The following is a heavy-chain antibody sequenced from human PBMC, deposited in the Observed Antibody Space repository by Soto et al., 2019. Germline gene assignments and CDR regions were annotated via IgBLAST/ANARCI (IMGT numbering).Heavy chain of an antibody. V-gene: IGHV1-69*13. Sequence: ASVKVSCKASGGTFSSYAISWVRQAPGQGLEWMGGIIPIFSTANYAQKFQGRVTITADESTSTAYMELSSLRSEDTAVYYCAGDSSANDFYYSGMDVWGQGTMVTVSS. CDR3: AGDSSANDFYYSGMDV. CDR2: IIPIFSTA. CDR1: GGTFSSYA. D-gene: IGHD3-22*01. J-gene: IGHJ6*02.